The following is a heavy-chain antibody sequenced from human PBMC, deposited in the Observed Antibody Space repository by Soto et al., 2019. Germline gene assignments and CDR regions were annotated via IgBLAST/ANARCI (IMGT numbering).Heavy chain of an antibody. V-gene: IGHV3-30-3*01. CDR1: GFTFSSYA. CDR2: ISYDGSNK. CDR3: ARADGGSYFPPWGNYFDY. D-gene: IGHD1-26*01. J-gene: IGHJ4*02. Sequence: GGSLRLSCAASGFTFSSYAMHWVRQAPGKGLEWVAVISYDGSNKYYADSVKGRFTISRDNSKNTLYLQMNSLRAEDTAVYYCARADGGSYFPPWGNYFDYWGQGTLVTVSS.